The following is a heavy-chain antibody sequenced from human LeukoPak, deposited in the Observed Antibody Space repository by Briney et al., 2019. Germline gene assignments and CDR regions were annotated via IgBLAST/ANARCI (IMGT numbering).Heavy chain of an antibody. V-gene: IGHV3-48*01. CDR3: AKDPLTYYDILTGYLDY. D-gene: IGHD3-9*01. CDR1: GFTFSSYS. J-gene: IGHJ4*02. Sequence: GGSLRLSCAASGFTFSSYSLNWVRQAPGKGLEGVSYISSSSSIIYYADSVKGRFTISRDNSKNTLYLQMNSLRAEDTAVYYCAKDPLTYYDILTGYLDYWGQGTLVTVSS. CDR2: ISSSSSII.